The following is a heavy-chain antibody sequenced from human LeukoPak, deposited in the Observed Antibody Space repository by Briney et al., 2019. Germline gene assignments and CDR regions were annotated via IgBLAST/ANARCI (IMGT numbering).Heavy chain of an antibody. J-gene: IGHJ4*02. CDR1: GGSFSGYY. Sequence: SETLSLTCAVYGGSFSGYYWSWIRQPPGKGLEWIGEINHSGSTNYNPSLKSRVTISVDTSENQFSLKLSSVTAADTAVYYCARGIPLYYYDSSGYYPFDYWGQGTLVTVSS. V-gene: IGHV4-34*01. CDR3: ARGIPLYYYDSSGYYPFDY. CDR2: INHSGST. D-gene: IGHD3-22*01.